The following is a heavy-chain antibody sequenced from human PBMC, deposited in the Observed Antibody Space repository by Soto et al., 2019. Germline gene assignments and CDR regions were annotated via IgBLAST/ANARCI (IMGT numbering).Heavy chain of an antibody. V-gene: IGHV5-51*01. Sequence: PGESLKISCKGSGYSFTSYWIGWVRQMPGKGLEWMGIIYPGDSDTRYSPSFQGQVTISADKSISTAYLQWSSLKASDTAMYYCARQGDYYDSSGYYLVDAFDIWGQGTMVTVS. CDR3: ARQGDYYDSSGYYLVDAFDI. CDR2: IYPGDSDT. J-gene: IGHJ3*02. CDR1: GYSFTSYW. D-gene: IGHD3-22*01.